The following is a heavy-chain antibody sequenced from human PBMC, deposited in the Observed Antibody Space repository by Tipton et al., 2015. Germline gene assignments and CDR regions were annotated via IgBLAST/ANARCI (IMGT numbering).Heavy chain of an antibody. CDR1: GFTFNTYA. D-gene: IGHD3-9*01. Sequence: SLRLSCAASGFTFNTYALAWVRQAPGRGLEWVSTISASGSLTYYTDSVKGRFTISRDNSRDTLYLQMNSLRAEDTAVYYCAKVGYFDWLIYWGQGTLVTVSS. CDR2: ISASGSLT. J-gene: IGHJ4*02. V-gene: IGHV3-23*01. CDR3: AKVGYFDWLIY.